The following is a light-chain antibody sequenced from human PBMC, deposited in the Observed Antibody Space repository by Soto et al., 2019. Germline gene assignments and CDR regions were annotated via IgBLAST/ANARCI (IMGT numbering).Light chain of an antibody. CDR2: DAS. V-gene: IGKV1-5*01. CDR3: QQYHSYWT. CDR1: QSIDSW. J-gene: IGKJ1*01. Sequence: DIQMTQSPSTLSASLGDRVTITCRASQSIDSWLAWYQQRPGKAPNLLISDASNLEGGVPSRFSGSGSGTEFTLTISSLQPDDFSTYYCQQYHSYWTFGQGPKVDI.